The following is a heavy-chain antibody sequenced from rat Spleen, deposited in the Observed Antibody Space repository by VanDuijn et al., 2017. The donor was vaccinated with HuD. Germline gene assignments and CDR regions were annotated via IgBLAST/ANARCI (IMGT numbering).Heavy chain of an antibody. D-gene: IGHD1-11*01. J-gene: IGHJ2*01. CDR1: GFTFTKYD. V-gene: IGHV5-7*01. Sequence: EVQLVESGGGLVQPGRSMKLSCAASGFTFTKYDMAWVRQAPRKGLEWVATISYDGSTPYYPDSVKGRFTISRDNAKITLYLQMESLRSEDTATYYCTAGGGYWDYWGQGVMVTVSS. CDR3: TAGGGYWDY. CDR2: ISYDGSTP.